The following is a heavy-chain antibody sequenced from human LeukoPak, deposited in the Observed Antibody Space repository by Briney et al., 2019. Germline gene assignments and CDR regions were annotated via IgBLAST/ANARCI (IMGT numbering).Heavy chain of an antibody. D-gene: IGHD1-7*01. CDR1: GYTFTSYG. CDR2: ISAYNGNT. V-gene: IGHV1-18*01. CDR3: ARDYPNLNWNYVLNYYGMDV. Sequence: ASVKVSCKASGYTFTSYGISWVRQAPGQGLEWMGWISAYNGNTNYAQKLRGRVTMTTDTSTSTAYMELRSLRSDDTAVYYCARDYPNLNWNYVLNYYGMDVWGQGTTVTVSS. J-gene: IGHJ6*02.